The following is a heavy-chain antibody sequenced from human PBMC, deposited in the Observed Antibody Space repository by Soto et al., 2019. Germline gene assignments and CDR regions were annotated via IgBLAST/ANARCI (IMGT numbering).Heavy chain of an antibody. V-gene: IGHV1-18*01. Sequence: ASDKVSCKASGYTFTSYGISWVRQAPGQGLEWMGWISAYNGNTNYAQKLQGRVTMTTDTSTGTAYMELRSLRSDDTAVYYCASTGIPKSWAVAGMGSSAFDIWGQGTMVTVSS. CDR3: ASTGIPKSWAVAGMGSSAFDI. J-gene: IGHJ3*02. CDR1: GYTFTSYG. CDR2: ISAYNGNT. D-gene: IGHD6-19*01.